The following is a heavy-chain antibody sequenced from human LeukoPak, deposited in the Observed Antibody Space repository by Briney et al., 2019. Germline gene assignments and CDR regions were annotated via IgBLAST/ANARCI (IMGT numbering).Heavy chain of an antibody. CDR1: GGSISSYY. V-gene: IGHV4-59*08. Sequence: SETLSPTCTVSGGSISSYYWSWIRQPPGKGLEWIGYIYYSGSTNYNPSLKSRVTISVDTSKNQFSLKLSSVTAADTAVYYCARHLRNAFDIWGQGTMVTVSS. CDR3: ARHLRNAFDI. J-gene: IGHJ3*02. CDR2: IYYSGST.